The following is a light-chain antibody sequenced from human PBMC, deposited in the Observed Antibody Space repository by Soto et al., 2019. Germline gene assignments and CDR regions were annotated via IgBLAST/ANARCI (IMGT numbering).Light chain of an antibody. CDR1: RSVSTN. CDR2: GAS. Sequence: EIVMTQSPATLSVSPGERATLSCRASRSVSTNLAWYQQKPGQAPRLLIYGASTRATGIPARFSGSGSGTEFTLTISSLQSEDFAVYYCQQYNNWTPLTLGGGTKVDIK. CDR3: QQYNNWTPLT. J-gene: IGKJ4*01. V-gene: IGKV3-15*01.